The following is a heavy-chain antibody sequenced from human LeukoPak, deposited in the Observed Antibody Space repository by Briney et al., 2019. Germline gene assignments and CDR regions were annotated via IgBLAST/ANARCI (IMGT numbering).Heavy chain of an antibody. Sequence: ASVKVSCKASGYTFTSYGISWVRQAPGQGLEWMGWINTNTGNPTYAQGFTGRFVFSLDTSVSTAYLQISSLKAEDTAVYYCARDEYYYGSGSPRSWFDPWGQGTLVTVSS. CDR2: INTNTGNP. J-gene: IGHJ5*02. CDR1: GYTFTSYG. CDR3: ARDEYYYGSGSPRSWFDP. V-gene: IGHV7-4-1*02. D-gene: IGHD3-10*01.